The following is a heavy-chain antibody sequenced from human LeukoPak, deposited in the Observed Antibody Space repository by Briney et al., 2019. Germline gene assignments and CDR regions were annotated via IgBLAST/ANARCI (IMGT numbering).Heavy chain of an antibody. V-gene: IGHV1-18*04. CDR3: ARDGVEMATYYYYAMDV. Sequence: ASVKVSCKASGFTFTSYGFNWVRQAPGQGLEWMGWISAYSGNTNFAQKFHGRVTMTTDTSTRTVYMELRSLRSDDTAVYYCARDGVEMATYYYYAMDVWGQGTTVTVSS. CDR1: GFTFTSYG. CDR2: ISAYSGNT. J-gene: IGHJ6*02. D-gene: IGHD5-24*01.